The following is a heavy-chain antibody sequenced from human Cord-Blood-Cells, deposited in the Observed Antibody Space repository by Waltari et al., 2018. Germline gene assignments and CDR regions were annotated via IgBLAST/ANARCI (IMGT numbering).Heavy chain of an antibody. V-gene: IGHV4-34*01. D-gene: IGHD3-22*01. CDR1: GGSFSGYY. CDR3: ASGVPASYYYDSSGSFDY. J-gene: IGHJ4*02. CDR2: INHSGST. Sequence: QVRLQQWGAGLLKPSETLSLTCAVYGGSFSGYYWSWFRQPPGTGLEWIGEINHSGSTNYNPSLKSRVTISVDTSKNQFSLKLSSVTAADTAVYYCASGVPASYYYDSSGSFDYWGQGTLVTVSS.